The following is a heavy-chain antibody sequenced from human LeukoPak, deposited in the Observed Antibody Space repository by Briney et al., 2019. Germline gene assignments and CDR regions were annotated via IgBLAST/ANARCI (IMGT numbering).Heavy chain of an antibody. D-gene: IGHD3-10*01. J-gene: IGHJ4*02. CDR1: GGSISSSNW. Sequence: SETLSLTCAVSGGSISSSNWWSWVRQPPGKGLEWIGEIYHSGSTNYNPSLKSRVTISVDKSKNQFSLKLSSVTAADTAVYYCARSGVLRTDGYFDYWGQGTLVTVSS. CDR3: ARSGVLRTDGYFDY. V-gene: IGHV4-4*02. CDR2: IYHSGST.